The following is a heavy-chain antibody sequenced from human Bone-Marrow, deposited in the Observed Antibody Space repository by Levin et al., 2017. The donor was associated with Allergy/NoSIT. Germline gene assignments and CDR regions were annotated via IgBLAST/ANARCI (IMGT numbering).Heavy chain of an antibody. CDR3: GRAPARTTSVELDY. Sequence: GESLKISCKASGYTLTSYGISWVRQAPGQGLEWMGWISSYNGDIKYAQKFQGRVTVTTDTSTSTAYMELRSLRSDDTAVYFCGRAPARTTSVELDYWGQGTLVTVSS. V-gene: IGHV1-18*01. D-gene: IGHD4-23*01. CDR2: ISSYNGDI. CDR1: GYTLTSYG. J-gene: IGHJ4*02.